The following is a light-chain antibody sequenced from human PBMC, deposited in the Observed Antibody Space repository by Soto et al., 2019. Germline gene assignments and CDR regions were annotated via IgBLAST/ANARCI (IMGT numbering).Light chain of an antibody. Sequence: DIVMTQSPLSLPVTPGEPASISCRSSQSLLHSNGYNYLDWYLQKPGQSPQLLIYLGSNRASGVTDRFSGSGSGTDFTLKISRVEAEDVEVYYYMQPRQTLLTFGGGTKVEIK. J-gene: IGKJ4*01. V-gene: IGKV2-28*01. CDR3: MQPRQTLLT. CDR2: LGS. CDR1: QSLLHSNGYNY.